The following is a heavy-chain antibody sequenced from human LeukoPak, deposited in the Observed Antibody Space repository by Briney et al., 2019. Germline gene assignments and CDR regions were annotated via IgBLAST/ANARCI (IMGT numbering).Heavy chain of an antibody. J-gene: IGHJ4*02. D-gene: IGHD3-22*01. V-gene: IGHV1-2*02. Sequence: ASVKVSCKASGYTFTSYYMHWVRQAPGQGLEWMGWINPNSGGTNYAQKFQGRVTMTRDTSISTAYMELSRLRSDDTAVYYCARLASLYDSSGYYWGDYWGQGTLVTVSS. CDR2: INPNSGGT. CDR1: GYTFTSYY. CDR3: ARLASLYDSSGYYWGDY.